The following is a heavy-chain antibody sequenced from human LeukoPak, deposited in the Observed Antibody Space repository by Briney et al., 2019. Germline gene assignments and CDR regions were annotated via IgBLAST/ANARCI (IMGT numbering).Heavy chain of an antibody. J-gene: IGHJ6*03. CDR1: GLTFSTST. CDR3: AKGTEGGFFHFYYMDV. Sequence: GGSLRLSCAASGLTFSTSTMSWVRQAPGKGLEWVSAISGSGGSTYYADSVKGRFTISRGNSKNTLYLQMNSLRAEDTGVYYGAKGTEGGFFHFYYMDVWGKGTTVTVS. CDR2: ISGSGGST. V-gene: IGHV3-23*01. D-gene: IGHD2-8*01.